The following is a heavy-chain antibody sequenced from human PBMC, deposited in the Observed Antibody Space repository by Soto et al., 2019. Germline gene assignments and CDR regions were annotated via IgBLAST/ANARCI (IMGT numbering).Heavy chain of an antibody. CDR1: GYTFTGYY. V-gene: IGHV1-2*04. J-gene: IGHJ3*02. CDR2: INPNSGGT. CDR3: ARGAHNEVDAFDI. Sequence: ASVKVSCKASGYTFTGYYMHWVRQAPGQGLEWMGWINPNSGGTNYAQKFQGWVTMTRDTSISTAYMELSRLRSDDTAVYYCARGAHNEVDAFDIWGQGTMVTVSS. D-gene: IGHD1-1*01.